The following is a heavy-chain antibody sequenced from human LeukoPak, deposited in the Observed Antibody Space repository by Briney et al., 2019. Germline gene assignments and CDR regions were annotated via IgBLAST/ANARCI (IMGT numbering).Heavy chain of an antibody. Sequence: GGSLRLSCAASGFTFSSYTMNWVRQVPGKGLEWVSSISSSSTYINYADSVKGRFTSSRDNYKNTLYLQMNSLRAEDPAVYYCARTDYGDYEAPDYWGQGTLVTVSS. CDR2: ISSSSTYI. D-gene: IGHD4-17*01. CDR1: GFTFSSYT. V-gene: IGHV3-21*01. CDR3: ARTDYGDYEAPDY. J-gene: IGHJ4*02.